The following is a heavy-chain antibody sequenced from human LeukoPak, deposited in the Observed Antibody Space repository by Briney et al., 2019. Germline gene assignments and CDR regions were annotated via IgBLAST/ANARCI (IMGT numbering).Heavy chain of an antibody. V-gene: IGHV4-61*01. J-gene: IGHJ5*02. D-gene: IGHD3-10*01. CDR1: GGSVSSTSSSYF. CDR2: IYHTGST. Sequence: SETLSLTCIVSGGSVSSTSSSYFWNWMRQPPGKGLEWIGYIYHTGSTKYNPSLESRVTMSVDTFKNQFSLKLRSVTAADTAVYYCTRSIMNFYVSGTWGRGTLVTVSS. CDR3: TRSIMNFYVSGT.